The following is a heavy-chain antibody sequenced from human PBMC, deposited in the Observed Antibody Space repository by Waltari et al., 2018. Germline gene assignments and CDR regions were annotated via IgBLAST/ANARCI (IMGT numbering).Heavy chain of an antibody. Sequence: QVQLQQWGAGLLKPSETLSLTCAVYGGSFSGYYWSWIRQPPGKGLEWIGEINHSGSTNYNPSLKSRVTISVDTSKNQFSLKLSSVTAADTAVYYCARGRPHDSSGYCFDYWGQGTLVTVSS. J-gene: IGHJ4*02. CDR2: INHSGST. CDR3: ARGRPHDSSGYCFDY. CDR1: GGSFSGYY. V-gene: IGHV4-34*01. D-gene: IGHD3-22*01.